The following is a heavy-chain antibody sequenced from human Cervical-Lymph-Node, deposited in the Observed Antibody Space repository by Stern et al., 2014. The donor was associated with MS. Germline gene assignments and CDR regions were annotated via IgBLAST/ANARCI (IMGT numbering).Heavy chain of an antibody. CDR1: GYTFTNYY. J-gene: IGHJ6*02. CDR3: AREVAGHRLGMMDV. D-gene: IGHD6-19*01. Sequence: QVQLVQSGAEVKKPGASVKVSCKASGYTFTNYYMHWVRQAPGQGLPPLRLINPSGGSTSYAQKFQGRVTMTRDTSTSTVYMELSSLRSEDTAVYYCAREVAGHRLGMMDVWGQGTTVTVSS. V-gene: IGHV1-46*01. CDR2: INPSGGST.